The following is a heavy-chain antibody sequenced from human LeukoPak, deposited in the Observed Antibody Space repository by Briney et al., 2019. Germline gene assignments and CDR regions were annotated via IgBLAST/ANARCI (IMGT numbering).Heavy chain of an antibody. D-gene: IGHD3-16*01. CDR2: IFYSGYT. CDR3: ARRFGGDHRNFDY. Sequence: PSETLSLTCTVSGGSIRTTSSYWGWIRQPPGKGLEWIVSIFYSGYTYSNSSLESRITMSVHTSKNQFSLNLNSVTPAATAFSSCARRFGGDHRNFDYGGQGTLVTVSS. V-gene: IGHV4-39*01. CDR1: GGSIRTTSSY. J-gene: IGHJ4*02.